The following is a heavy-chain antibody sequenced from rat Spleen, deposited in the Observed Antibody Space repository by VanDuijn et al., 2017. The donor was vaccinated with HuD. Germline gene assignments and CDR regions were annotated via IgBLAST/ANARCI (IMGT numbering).Heavy chain of an antibody. CDR3: ARDFGPFGITY. D-gene: IGHD4-3*01. Sequence: QVQLKESGPGLVQPSQTLSLTCTVSGFSLTSYHVHWVRQPPGKGLEWMGIMWNDGDTSYNSALKSRLSITRDTSKSQVFLKMNSLQTEDTATYSCARDFGPFGITYWGQGVMVTVSS. CDR2: MWNDGDT. CDR1: GFSLTSYH. V-gene: IGHV2-32*01. J-gene: IGHJ2*01.